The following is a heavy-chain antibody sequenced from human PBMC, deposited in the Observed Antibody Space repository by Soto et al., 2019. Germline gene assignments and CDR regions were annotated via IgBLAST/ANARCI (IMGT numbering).Heavy chain of an antibody. Sequence: GGSLRLSCAASGFTFSSYGMHWVRQAPGKGLEWVAVISYDGSNKYYADSVKGRFTISRDNSKNTLYLQMNSLRAEDTAVYYCAKSSGIAARPSWFDPWGQGTLVTVSS. CDR1: GFTFSSYG. V-gene: IGHV3-30*18. J-gene: IGHJ5*02. D-gene: IGHD6-6*01. CDR3: AKSSGIAARPSWFDP. CDR2: ISYDGSNK.